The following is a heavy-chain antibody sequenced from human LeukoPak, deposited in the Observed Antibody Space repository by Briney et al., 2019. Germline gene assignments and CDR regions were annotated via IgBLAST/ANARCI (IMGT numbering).Heavy chain of an antibody. D-gene: IGHD4-17*01. CDR3: AKDYYGDFDAFDI. Sequence: GGSLRLSCAASGFTFSSYGMHWVRQAPGKGLEWVAFIRYGGSNKYYADSVKCRFTISRDNSKNTLYLQMNSLRAEDTAVYDCAKDYYGDFDAFDIWGQGTMVTVSS. CDR2: IRYGGSNK. V-gene: IGHV3-30*02. J-gene: IGHJ3*02. CDR1: GFTFSSYG.